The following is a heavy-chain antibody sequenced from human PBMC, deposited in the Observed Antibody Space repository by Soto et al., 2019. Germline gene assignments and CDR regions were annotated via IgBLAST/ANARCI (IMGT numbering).Heavy chain of an antibody. D-gene: IGHD2-15*01. V-gene: IGHV3-23*01. Sequence: EVQLLESGGGLVQPGGSLRLSCAASGFTFSSYAMSWVRQAPGKGLEWVSAISGSGGSTYYADSVKGRFTISRGNSKNTLYLQMNSLRAEDTAVYYCAKEAVVAATPEPWFDPWGQGTLVTVSS. CDR3: AKEAVVAATPEPWFDP. CDR1: GFTFSSYA. CDR2: ISGSGGST. J-gene: IGHJ5*02.